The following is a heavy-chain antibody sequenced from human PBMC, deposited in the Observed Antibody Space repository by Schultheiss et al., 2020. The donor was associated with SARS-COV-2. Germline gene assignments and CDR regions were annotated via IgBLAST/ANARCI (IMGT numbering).Heavy chain of an antibody. CDR1: GFTFDDYA. J-gene: IGHJ6*03. CDR2: ISWNSGSI. D-gene: IGHD5-18*01. CDR3: AKDVDTAMVYMDV. V-gene: IGHV3-9*01. Sequence: SLRLSCAASGFTFDDYAMHWVRQAPGKGLEWVSGISWNSGSIGYADSVKGRFTISRDNAKNSLYLQMNSLRAEDTALYYCAKDVDTAMVYMDVWGKGTTVTVSS.